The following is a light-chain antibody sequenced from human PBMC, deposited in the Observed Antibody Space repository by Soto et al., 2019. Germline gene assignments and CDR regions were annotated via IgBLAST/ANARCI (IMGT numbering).Light chain of an antibody. CDR2: DVR. V-gene: IGLV2-14*01. CDR1: NSDVGGYNY. CDR3: SSYTSRNTYV. Sequence: QSVLTQPASVSGSPGQSITISCTGTNSDVGGYNYVSWYQQHPGKAPKLMIYDVRNRPSGVSDRFSGSKSGNTASLTISGLQAEDEADYHCSSYTSRNTYVFGTGTKLTVL. J-gene: IGLJ1*01.